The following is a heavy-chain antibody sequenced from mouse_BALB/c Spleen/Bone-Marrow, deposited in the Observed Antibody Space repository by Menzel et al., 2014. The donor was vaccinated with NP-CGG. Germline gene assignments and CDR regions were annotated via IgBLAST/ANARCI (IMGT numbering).Heavy chain of an antibody. J-gene: IGHJ4*01. CDR2: IYPYNGGT. Sequence: VQLQQSGPELVKPGASVKVSCKASGYTFTDYNMHWVKQSHGKSLEWIGYIYPYNGGTGYNQKFKSKATLTVDNSSSTAYMELRSLTSEDSAVYYCARLDGYYVAMDYWSQGTSVTVSS. CDR3: ARLDGYYVAMDY. D-gene: IGHD2-3*01. V-gene: IGHV1S29*02. CDR1: GYTFTDYN.